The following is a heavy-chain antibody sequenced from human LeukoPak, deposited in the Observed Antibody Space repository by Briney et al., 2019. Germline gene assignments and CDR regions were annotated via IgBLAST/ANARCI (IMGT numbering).Heavy chain of an antibody. J-gene: IGHJ4*02. CDR1: GGSLSGAX. V-gene: IGHV4-34*01. D-gene: IGHD3-9*01. CDR3: ARGPVRLARPYDF. CDR2: INHTGST. Sequence: SETLSLTCTAQGGSLSGAXXXXXXQPXGKGXXXIGEINHTGSTNYNXSFKSRVTMSXXTXKNQFSLNLTSVTAADTALYYCARGPVRLARPYDFWGQGTLVTVSS.